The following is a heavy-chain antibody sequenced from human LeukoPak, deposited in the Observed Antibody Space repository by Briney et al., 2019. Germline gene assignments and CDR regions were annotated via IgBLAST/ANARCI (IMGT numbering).Heavy chain of an antibody. CDR3: ARESMGYYYGSGSYYTTTPYYFDY. D-gene: IGHD3-10*01. V-gene: IGHV3-7*03. J-gene: IGHJ4*02. CDR1: GITFDSYW. CDR2: IQQNGGSK. Sequence: GGSLRLSCAASGITFDSYWMSWVRQAPGKGLEGVANIQQNGGSKHYVDSVKGRFTISRDNAKNSLYLQMNSLRAEDTAVYYCARESMGYYYGSGSYYTTTPYYFDYWGQGTLVTVSS.